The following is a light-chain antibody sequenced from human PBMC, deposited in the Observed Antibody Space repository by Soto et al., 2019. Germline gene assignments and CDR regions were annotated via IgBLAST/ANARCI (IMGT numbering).Light chain of an antibody. Sequence: SYELTQPLSVSVALGQTARITCGGNNIGSKKVHWYQQKPGQAPVLVIYRDSNRPSGIPERFSGSNSGNTATLTISRAQAGDEADYYCQVWDSSTAEVFGGGTKVTVL. V-gene: IGLV3-9*01. CDR3: QVWDSSTAEV. CDR2: RDS. CDR1: NIGSKK. J-gene: IGLJ2*01.